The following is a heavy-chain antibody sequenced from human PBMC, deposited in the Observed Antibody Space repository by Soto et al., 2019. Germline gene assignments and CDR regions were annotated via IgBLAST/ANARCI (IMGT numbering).Heavy chain of an antibody. D-gene: IGHD1-20*01. CDR1: GLTFSNAW. J-gene: IGHJ6*02. Sequence: SGGSLRLSCAASGLTFSNAWMTWVRQAPGKGLEWVGRIKSKTDGGTTFYAVPVKGRFTISRDDSKDTLYLQMNSLKIEDAAVYYCTTDLYKWNFYGMDVWGQGTTVTVSS. V-gene: IGHV3-15*01. CDR2: IKSKTDGGTT. CDR3: TTDLYKWNFYGMDV.